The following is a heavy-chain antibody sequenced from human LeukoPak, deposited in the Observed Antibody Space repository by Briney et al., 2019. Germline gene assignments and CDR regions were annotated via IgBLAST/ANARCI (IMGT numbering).Heavy chain of an antibody. CDR3: TRGTPGHSVAFDI. V-gene: IGHV1-2*04. Sequence: ASVKVSCKASGYTFIDHYMHWVRQAPGQGLEWMGWITPNNGGTNYAQKFQDWVTLTWDTSISTAYMELTGLKSDDTAIYYCTRGTPGHSVAFDIWGQGTMVTVSS. CDR1: GYTFIDHY. CDR2: ITPNNGGT. D-gene: IGHD6-13*01. J-gene: IGHJ3*02.